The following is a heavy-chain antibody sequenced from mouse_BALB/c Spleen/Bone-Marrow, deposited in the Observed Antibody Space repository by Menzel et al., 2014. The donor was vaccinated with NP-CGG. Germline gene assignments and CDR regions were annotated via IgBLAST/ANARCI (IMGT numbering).Heavy chain of an antibody. CDR2: IDPANGNT. CDR1: GFNIKDTY. Sequence: EVQLQQSGAELVKPGASVKLSCTASGFNIKDTYMHWVKQRPEQGLEWIGRIDPANGNTKYDPKFQGKATITADTSSNTAYLQLSSLTSEDTAVYYCAPIYDGYYVAWFAYWGQGTLVTVSA. V-gene: IGHV14-3*02. J-gene: IGHJ3*01. CDR3: APIYDGYYVAWFAY. D-gene: IGHD2-3*01.